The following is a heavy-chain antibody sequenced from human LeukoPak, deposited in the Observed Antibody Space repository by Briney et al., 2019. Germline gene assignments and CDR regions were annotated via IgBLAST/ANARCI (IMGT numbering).Heavy chain of an antibody. CDR3: ARHRSVAGQDYFDY. D-gene: IGHD6-19*01. CDR1: GGSISSSTYY. Sequence: PSETLSLTCTVSGGSISSSTYYWGWIRQPPGKGLEWIGSGYYSGSTYYNPSLKSRATISVDTSKNQFSLKLSSVTAADTAVYYCARHRSVAGQDYFDYWSQGTLVTVSS. J-gene: IGHJ4*02. CDR2: GYYSGST. V-gene: IGHV4-39*01.